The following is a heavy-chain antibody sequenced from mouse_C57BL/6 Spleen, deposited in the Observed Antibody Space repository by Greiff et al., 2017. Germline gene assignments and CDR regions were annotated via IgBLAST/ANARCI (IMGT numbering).Heavy chain of an antibody. V-gene: IGHV5-9*01. D-gene: IGHD4-1*01. CDR1: GFTFSSYT. J-gene: IGHJ3*01. CDR3: ARQLTGPFAY. Sequence: VQLKASGGGLVKPGGSLKLSCAASGFTFSSYTMSWVRQTPEKRLEWVATISGGGGNTYYPDSVKGRFTISRDNAKNTLYLQMSSLRSEDTALYYCARQLTGPFAYWGQGTLVTVSA. CDR2: ISGGGGNT.